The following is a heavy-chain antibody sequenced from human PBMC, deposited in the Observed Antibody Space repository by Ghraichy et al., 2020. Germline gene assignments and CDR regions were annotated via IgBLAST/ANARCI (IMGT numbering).Heavy chain of an antibody. CDR3: ARDFRRIAVAGTFWARPSYYFDY. Sequence: GGSLRLSCAASGFTFSSYAMHWVRQAPGKGLEWVAVISYDGSNKYYADSVKGRFTISRDNSKNTLYLQMNSLRAEDTAVYYCARDFRRIAVAGTFWARPSYYFDYWGQGTLVTVSS. V-gene: IGHV3-30*04. D-gene: IGHD6-19*01. J-gene: IGHJ4*02. CDR2: ISYDGSNK. CDR1: GFTFSSYA.